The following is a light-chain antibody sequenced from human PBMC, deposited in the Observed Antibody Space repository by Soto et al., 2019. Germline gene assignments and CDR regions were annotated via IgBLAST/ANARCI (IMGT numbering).Light chain of an antibody. J-gene: IGLJ1*01. CDR3: AAWDDSLNGHV. CDR1: SSNIGTSS. Sequence: QSVLTQPHSASETPGQRVTISCSGSSSNIGTSSVHWFQQLPGTAPKLLISTTNQRPSGVPERFSGSKSGTSASLAISGLQSEDEDDYYCAAWDDSLNGHVFGTGTKVTVL. CDR2: TTN. V-gene: IGLV1-44*01.